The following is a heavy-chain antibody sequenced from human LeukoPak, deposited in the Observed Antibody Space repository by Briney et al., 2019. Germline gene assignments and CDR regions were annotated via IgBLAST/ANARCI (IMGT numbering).Heavy chain of an antibody. CDR1: GFTFTTSP. Sequence: SVKVSCKASGFTFTTSPMQWVRQARGQRLEWIGWIVVGSGNTNYAQKFQERVTFSRDMSTNTAYMELSSLRFEDAAVYYCATGSGWYSPDYWGQGTQVTVPS. D-gene: IGHD6-19*01. J-gene: IGHJ4*02. V-gene: IGHV1-58*02. CDR3: ATGSGWYSPDY. CDR2: IVVGSGNT.